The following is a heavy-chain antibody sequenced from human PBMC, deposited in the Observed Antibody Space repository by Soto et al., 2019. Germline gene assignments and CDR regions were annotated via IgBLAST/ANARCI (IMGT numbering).Heavy chain of an antibody. D-gene: IGHD6-19*01. J-gene: IGHJ3*02. CDR3: AKDMADAGAFDI. V-gene: IGHV3-9*01. CDR1: GFTFDDYA. Sequence: GGSLRLSCAASGFTFDDYAMHWVRQAPGKGLEWVSGISWNSGSIGYADSVKGRFTISRDNAKNSLYLQMNSLRAEDTALYYCAKDMADAGAFDIWGQGTMVTVSS. CDR2: ISWNSGSI.